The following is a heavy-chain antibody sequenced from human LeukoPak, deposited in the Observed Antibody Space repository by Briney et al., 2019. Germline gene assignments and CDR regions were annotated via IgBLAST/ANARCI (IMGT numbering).Heavy chain of an antibody. D-gene: IGHD7-27*01. CDR1: GFIFTDYS. CDR2: IDKTSSNI. V-gene: IGHV3-48*01. Sequence: PGGSLRLSCAASGFIFTDYSINWVRQAPGKGLEWISYIDKTSSNIYYADSVKGRFTISRDNVKNSLYLQMNSLRAEDTAVYYCARESYWGSSAKGFDYWGQGTLVTVSS. CDR3: ARESYWGSSAKGFDY. J-gene: IGHJ4*02.